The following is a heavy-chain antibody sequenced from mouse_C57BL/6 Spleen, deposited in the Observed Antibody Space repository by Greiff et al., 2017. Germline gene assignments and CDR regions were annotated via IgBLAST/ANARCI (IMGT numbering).Heavy chain of an antibody. V-gene: IGHV2-5*01. CDR2: LWRGGST. CDR3: ATTTVVANYAMDY. D-gene: IGHD1-1*01. Sequence: VQVVESGPGLVQPSQSLSITCTVSGFSLTSYGVHWVRQSPGKGLEWLGVLWRGGSTDYNAAFMSRLSITKDNSKSHVFFKMNSLQADDTAIYYCATTTVVANYAMDYWGQGTSVTVSS. CDR1: GFSLTSYG. J-gene: IGHJ4*01.